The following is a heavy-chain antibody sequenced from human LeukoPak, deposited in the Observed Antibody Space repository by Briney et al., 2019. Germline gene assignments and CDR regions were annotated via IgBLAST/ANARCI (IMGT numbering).Heavy chain of an antibody. CDR3: AREGYGDLAFDI. V-gene: IGHV3-66*01. J-gene: IGHJ3*02. D-gene: IGHD4-17*01. CDR2: IYSGGST. CDR1: GFTVSSNY. Sequence: GGSLRLSCAASGFTVSSNYMSWVRQAPGKGLEWVSVIYSGGSTYYADSVRGRFTISRDNSKNTLYLQMNSLRAEDTAVYYCAREGYGDLAFDIWGQGTMVTVSS.